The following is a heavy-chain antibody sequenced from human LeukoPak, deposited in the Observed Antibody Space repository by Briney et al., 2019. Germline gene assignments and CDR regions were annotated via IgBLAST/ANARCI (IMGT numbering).Heavy chain of an antibody. D-gene: IGHD6-13*01. CDR1: GFTFSSYS. Sequence: GGSLRLFCAASGFTFSSYSMNWVRQAPGKGLEWVSSISSSSSYIHYADSVKGRFTISRDNAKNSLYLQMNSLRAEDTAVYYCARQDWPSSSWSYWGQGTLVTVSS. J-gene: IGHJ4*02. CDR3: ARQDWPSSSWSY. V-gene: IGHV3-21*01. CDR2: ISSSSSYI.